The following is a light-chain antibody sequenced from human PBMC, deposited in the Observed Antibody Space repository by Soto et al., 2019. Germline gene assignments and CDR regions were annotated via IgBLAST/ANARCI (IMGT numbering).Light chain of an antibody. CDR2: FAS. CDR1: RSISNN. V-gene: IGKV3-15*01. J-gene: IGKJ4*01. CDR3: QHFDEWPLT. Sequence: IVMTQSPATLSVSPGEKATLSCRASRSISNNLAWYQQKPGQPPGLLIYFASTRATGIPARFSGSGSGTEFSLTISSLQSEDSAVYYCQHFDEWPLTFGGGTKVETK.